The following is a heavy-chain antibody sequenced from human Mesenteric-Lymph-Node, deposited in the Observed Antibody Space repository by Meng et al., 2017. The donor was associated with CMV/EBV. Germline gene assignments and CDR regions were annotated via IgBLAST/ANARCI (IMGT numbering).Heavy chain of an antibody. CDR2: VYHSGST. CDR3: ARMNYYDSSGYYFDY. J-gene: IGHJ4*02. V-gene: IGHV4-30-2*01. Sequence: GDSSSGGYSWSWIRQPPGKGLEWIGYVYHSGSTSYNPSLKSRVTISVDRPKNQFSLKLTSVNAADTAVYYCARMNYYDSSGYYFDYWGQGTLVTVSS. CDR1: GDSSSGGYS. D-gene: IGHD3-22*01.